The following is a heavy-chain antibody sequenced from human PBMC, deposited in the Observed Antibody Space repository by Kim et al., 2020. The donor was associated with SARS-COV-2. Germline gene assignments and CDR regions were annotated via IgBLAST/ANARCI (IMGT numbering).Heavy chain of an antibody. J-gene: IGHJ4*02. V-gene: IGHV3-23*01. D-gene: IGHD6-6*01. CDR1: GFTFSSYA. CDR3: AKGDSNSGGTFDY. Sequence: GGSLRLSCAASGFTFSSYAMGWVRQAPGRGLEWVSIVSASGGSTDYADSVKGRFTISRDYSKNTLFLQINSLRADDTAVYYCAKGDSNSGGTFDYWGQGTLVTVSS. CDR2: VSASGGST.